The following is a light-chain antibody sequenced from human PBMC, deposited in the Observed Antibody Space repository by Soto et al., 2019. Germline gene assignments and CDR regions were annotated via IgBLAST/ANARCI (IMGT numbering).Light chain of an antibody. J-gene: IGKJ4*01. Sequence: EIVLTQSPATLSMSPGERATLSCRASQSVSTYLAWYQQKPGQAPRLLIFDASNRASGIPSRFSGSGSGTTFSLTISRLAPEDFAVYFCQQRSHWPPLTFGGGTKVEIK. CDR3: QQRSHWPPLT. CDR2: DAS. V-gene: IGKV3-11*01. CDR1: QSVSTY.